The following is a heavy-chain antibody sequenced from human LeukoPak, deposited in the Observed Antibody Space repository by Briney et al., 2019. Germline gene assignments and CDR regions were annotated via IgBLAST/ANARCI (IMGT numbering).Heavy chain of an antibody. CDR2: INPNSGGT. CDR1: GYTFTGYY. V-gene: IGHV1-2*02. J-gene: IGHJ6*03. CDR3: ARDFLGDYYYYMDV. D-gene: IGHD3-3*01. Sequence: ASVKVPCKASGYTFTGYYMHWVRQAPGQGLEWMGWINPNSGGTNYAQKFQGRVTMTRDTSVSTAYMELSRLRSDDTAVYYCARDFLGDYYYYMDVWGKGTTVTISS.